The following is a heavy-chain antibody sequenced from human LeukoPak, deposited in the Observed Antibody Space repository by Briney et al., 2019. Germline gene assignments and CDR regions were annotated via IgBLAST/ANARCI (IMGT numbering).Heavy chain of an antibody. CDR3: AYSAGYYH. CDR1: GFTFSRYA. D-gene: IGHD3-22*01. V-gene: IGHV3-64D*06. Sequence: GGSLRLSCSASGFTFSRYAMHWVRQAPGKGLEYVSAITSNGSSTYYAESVKGRFTISRDNSKNTLYLHMSTLRPEDTAVYYCAYSAGYYHWGQGTLVTVSS. J-gene: IGHJ1*01. CDR2: ITSNGSST.